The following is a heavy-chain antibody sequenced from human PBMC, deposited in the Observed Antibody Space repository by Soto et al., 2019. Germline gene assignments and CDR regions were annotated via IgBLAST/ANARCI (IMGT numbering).Heavy chain of an antibody. D-gene: IGHD3-22*01. Sequence: GXSVKVSCKASGGTFSSYAISWVRQAPGQGLEWMGGIIPIFGTANYAQKFQGRVTITADESTSTAYMELSSLRSEDTAVYYCASGPHYYDSSGYYSGLDYWGQGTLVTVSS. CDR3: ASGPHYYDSSGYYSGLDY. CDR1: GGTFSSYA. J-gene: IGHJ4*02. CDR2: IIPIFGTA. V-gene: IGHV1-69*01.